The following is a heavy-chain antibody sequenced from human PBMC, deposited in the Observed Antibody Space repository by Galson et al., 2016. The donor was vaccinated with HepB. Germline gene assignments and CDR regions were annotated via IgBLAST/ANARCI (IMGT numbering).Heavy chain of an antibody. D-gene: IGHD3-10*01. J-gene: IGHJ3*02. Sequence: TLSLTCTVSGGSISSGAHYWSWIRQHPGKGLEWIGYINYSANTYYNPSLKSRITISVDRSKNQFSLKLSSVTAADTAVYYCAREKRVQGLKNDAFDIWGQGTMVTVSS. CDR3: AREKRVQGLKNDAFDI. V-gene: IGHV4-31*03. CDR1: GGSISSGAHY. CDR2: INYSANT.